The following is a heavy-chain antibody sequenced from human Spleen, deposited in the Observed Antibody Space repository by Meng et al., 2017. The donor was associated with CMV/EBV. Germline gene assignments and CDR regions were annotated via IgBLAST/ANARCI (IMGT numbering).Heavy chain of an antibody. Sequence: ASVKVSCKASGYTFTNYDINWVRQATGQGLEWMGWMNTGYAQKFQGRVTITWNTSIRTAYMELSSLRSEDTAVYYCARVADYGMDVWGQGTTVTVSS. CDR1: GYTFTNYD. D-gene: IGHD6-19*01. CDR3: ARVADYGMDV. J-gene: IGHJ6*02. V-gene: IGHV1-8*03. CDR2: MNT.